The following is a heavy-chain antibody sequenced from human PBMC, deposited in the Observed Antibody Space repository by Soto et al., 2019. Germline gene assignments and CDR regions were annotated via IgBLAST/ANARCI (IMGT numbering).Heavy chain of an antibody. V-gene: IGHV3-23*01. D-gene: IGHD6-6*01. CDR1: GFTFGSYA. J-gene: IGHJ4*02. Sequence: EVQLLESGGGLVQPGGSLRLSCAASGFTFGSYAMSWVRQAPGKGLEWVSAINGTGGGAYYADSVKGRFTISRDNSKNTLYLQMSSLRAEDTVENHCARGSASSRPYYLDICGQVTQVTVSS. CDR2: INGTGGGA. CDR3: ARGSASSRPYYLDI.